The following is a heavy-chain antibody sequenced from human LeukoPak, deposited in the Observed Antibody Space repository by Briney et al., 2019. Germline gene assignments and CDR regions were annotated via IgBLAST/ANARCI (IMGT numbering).Heavy chain of an antibody. D-gene: IGHD6-19*01. J-gene: IGHJ5*02. V-gene: IGHV1-18*03. CDR2: ISTYNGDT. Sequence: ASVKVSCKASGYTFASYGISWVRQAPGQGLEWMGWISTYNGDTNYAQKLQGRVTMTTDTSTSTAYMELRRLRSDDMAVYYCARFGSGWSNWFDPWGQGTLVTVSS. CDR1: GYTFASYG. CDR3: ARFGSGWSNWFDP.